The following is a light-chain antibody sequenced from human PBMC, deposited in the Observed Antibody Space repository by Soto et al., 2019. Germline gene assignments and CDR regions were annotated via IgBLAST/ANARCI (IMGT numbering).Light chain of an antibody. J-gene: IGKJ1*01. V-gene: IGKV2-30*01. Sequence: VVLTQSPLSLPVNFGQPASISCRSSKSLVYSDGNTHLSWFHQRPGQSPRRLIYRVSSRDSGVTDRFSGSGSGTDFTLEISRVEAEDVGIYFCTQGTHWPRTFGQGTKVEVK. CDR2: RVS. CDR3: TQGTHWPRT. CDR1: KSLVYSDGNTH.